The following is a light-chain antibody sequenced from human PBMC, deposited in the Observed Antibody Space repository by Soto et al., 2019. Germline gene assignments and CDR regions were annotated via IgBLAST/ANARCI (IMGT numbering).Light chain of an antibody. V-gene: IGKV3-20*01. CDR3: QQSGLT. CDR2: GAS. J-gene: IGKJ1*01. Sequence: EMVLKQSPGPLSLSPGERATLSCRASQSVSSSYLAWYQQKPGQAPRLLIYGASSRATGIQDRFSGSGSGTDFTLTSSRLVSVDFAVYYCQQSGLTCGQGTKVEIK. CDR1: QSVSSSY.